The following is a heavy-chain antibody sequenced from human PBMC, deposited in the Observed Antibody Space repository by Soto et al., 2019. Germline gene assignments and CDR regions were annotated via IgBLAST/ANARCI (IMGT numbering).Heavy chain of an antibody. Sequence: PSETLSLTCTVSGGSISSSSYYWGWIRQPPGKGLEWIGSIYYSGSTYYNPSLKSRVTISVDTSKNQFSLKLSSVTAADTAVYYCARTNIGYCSGGSCYYWGSNWFDPWGQGTLVTLSS. D-gene: IGHD2-15*01. V-gene: IGHV4-39*01. CDR1: GGSISSSSYY. CDR3: ARTNIGYCSGGSCYYWGSNWFDP. CDR2: IYYSGST. J-gene: IGHJ5*02.